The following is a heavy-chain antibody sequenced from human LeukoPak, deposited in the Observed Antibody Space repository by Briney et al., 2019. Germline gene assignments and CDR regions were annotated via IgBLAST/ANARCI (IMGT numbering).Heavy chain of an antibody. CDR2: IYYSGST. D-gene: IGHD3-22*01. CDR3: ARVSGITMIVVVNSDAFDI. CDR1: GGSISSSSYY. V-gene: IGHV4-39*07. Sequence: SETLSLTCTVSGGSISSSSYYWGWIRQPPGKGLEWIGSIYYSGSTYYNPSLKSRVTILVDTSKNQFSLKLSSVTAADTTVYYCARVSGITMIVVVNSDAFDIWGQGTMVTVSS. J-gene: IGHJ3*02.